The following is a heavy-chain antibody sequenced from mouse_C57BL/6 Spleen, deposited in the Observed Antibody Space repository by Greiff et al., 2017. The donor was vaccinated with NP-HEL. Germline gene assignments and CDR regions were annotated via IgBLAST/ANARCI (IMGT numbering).Heavy chain of an antibody. CDR3: ARWGTTGTGYYFDY. J-gene: IGHJ2*01. V-gene: IGHV1-81*01. CDR1: GYTFTSSG. CDR2: IYPRSGNT. Sequence: QVQLQQSGAELARPGASVKLSCKASGYTFTSSGISWVKQRTGQGLEWIGEIYPRSGNTYYNEKFKGKATLTADKSSSTAYMELRSLTSEDSAVYFCARWGTTGTGYYFDYWGQGTTLTVSS. D-gene: IGHD1-2*01.